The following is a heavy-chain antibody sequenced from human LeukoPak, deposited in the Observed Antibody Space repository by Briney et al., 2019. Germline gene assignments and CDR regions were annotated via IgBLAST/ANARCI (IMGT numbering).Heavy chain of an antibody. CDR2: ISHSGST. CDR1: GGSISNYY. Sequence: TSETLSLTCTVSGGSISNYYWSWIRQPPGKGLEWIGYISHSGSTNYSPSLKSRATISLDTSKNQFSRKLSSVTAADTAVYYCAGHHPRNTVDFWGQGTLVTVSS. D-gene: IGHD2-8*02. J-gene: IGHJ4*02. CDR3: AGHHPRNTVDF. V-gene: IGHV4-59*08.